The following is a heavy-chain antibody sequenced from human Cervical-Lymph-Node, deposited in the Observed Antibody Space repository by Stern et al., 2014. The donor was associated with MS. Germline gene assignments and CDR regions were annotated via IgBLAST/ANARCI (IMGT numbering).Heavy chain of an antibody. V-gene: IGHV3-13*01. D-gene: IGHD6-13*01. CDR2: IGTAGDT. J-gene: IGHJ4*02. Sequence: QLVESGGGLVQPGGSLRLSCAASGFTFSSYDMHWVRQAAGKGLEWVSAIGTAGDTYYPGSVKGRFTVSRENAKSSLSLQMNSLIAGDTAVYYCARVSAAGFDYWGQGTLVTVSS. CDR3: ARVSAAGFDY. CDR1: GFTFSSYD.